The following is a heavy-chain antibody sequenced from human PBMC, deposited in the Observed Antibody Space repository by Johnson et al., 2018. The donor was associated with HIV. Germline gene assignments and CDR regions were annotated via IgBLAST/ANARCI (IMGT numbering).Heavy chain of an antibody. V-gene: IGHV3-33*08. CDR3: ARQLGHWGAFDI. J-gene: IGHJ3*02. Sequence: QVQLVEYGGGVVQPGRSLRLSCVVSGFTFSSYGMHWVRQAPGKGLEWVAFIRYDGSNKYYADSVKGRFTIYRDNSKNTLYLQMNSLRAEDTAVYYCARQLGHWGAFDIWGQGTMVTVSS. D-gene: IGHD1-1*01. CDR1: GFTFSSYG. CDR2: IRYDGSNK.